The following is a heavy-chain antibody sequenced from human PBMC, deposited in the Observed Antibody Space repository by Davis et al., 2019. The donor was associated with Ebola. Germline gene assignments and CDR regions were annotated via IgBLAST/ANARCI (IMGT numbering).Heavy chain of an antibody. CDR3: AHSPSVSSGWGYYYYYGMDV. D-gene: IGHD6-19*01. J-gene: IGHJ6*04. CDR1: GFSLSTSGVG. V-gene: IGHV2-5*02. Sequence: SGPTLVKPTQTLTLTCTFSGFSLSTSGVGVGWIRQPPGKALEWLALIYWDDDKRYSPSLKSRLTITKDTSKNQVVLTMTNMDPVDTATYYCAHSPSVSSGWGYYYYYGMDVWGKGTTVTVSS. CDR2: IYWDDDK.